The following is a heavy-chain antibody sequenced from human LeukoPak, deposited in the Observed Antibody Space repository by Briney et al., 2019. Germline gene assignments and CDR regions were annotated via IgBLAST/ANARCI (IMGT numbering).Heavy chain of an antibody. CDR3: ARLMRARRNYYYYYMDV. CDR1: GGSFSGYY. D-gene: IGHD3-16*01. V-gene: IGHV4-34*01. J-gene: IGHJ6*03. Sequence: PSETLSLTCAVYGGSFSGYYWSWIRQPPGKGLEWIGEINHSGSTNYNPSLKSRVTISVDTSKNQFSLKLSSVTAADTAVYYCARLMRARRNYYYYYMDVWGKGTTVTVSS. CDR2: INHSGST.